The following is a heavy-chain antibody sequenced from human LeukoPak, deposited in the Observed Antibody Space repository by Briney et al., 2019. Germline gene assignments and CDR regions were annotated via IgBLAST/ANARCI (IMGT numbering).Heavy chain of an antibody. CDR3: ARDLHYYVAMEL. CDR2: IGSDNKP. J-gene: IGHJ6*02. CDR1: GFTFSAYV. Sequence: GGSLRLASEAYGFTFSAYVMTWVRQAPGKGLEWVSSIGSDNKPHYSESVKGRFAISRDNSKSMLFLQLNSLGAEDTALYYCARDLHYYVAMELWGQRTTVSVSS. V-gene: IGHV3-23*01. D-gene: IGHD3-10*02.